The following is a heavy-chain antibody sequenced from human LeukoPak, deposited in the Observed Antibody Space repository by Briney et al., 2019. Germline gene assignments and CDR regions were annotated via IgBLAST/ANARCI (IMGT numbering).Heavy chain of an antibody. D-gene: IGHD2-8*01. CDR2: ISGSGGST. V-gene: IGHV3-23*01. CDR1: GFTFSSYA. J-gene: IGHJ4*02. CDR3: AKDRSCTNDICHGDFDY. Sequence: GGSLRLSCAASGFTFSSYAVSWVRQAPGKGLERVSSISGSGGSTYSADSVKGRFTISRDNSKNTLYLQMNSLRAEDTALYYCAKDRSCTNDICHGDFDYWGQGTLVTVPS.